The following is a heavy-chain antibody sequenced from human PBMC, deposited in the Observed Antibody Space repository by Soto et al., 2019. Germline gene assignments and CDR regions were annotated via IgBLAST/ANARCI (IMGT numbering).Heavy chain of an antibody. CDR2: IKSKTEGGTT. V-gene: IGHV3-15*07. J-gene: IGHJ3*01. D-gene: IGHD5-18*01. CDR3: TTGFSYCQFQ. CDR1: GLTFSIAW. Sequence: GGSLRLSCAASGLTFSIAWMNWVRQAPGKGLEWVGRIKSKTEGGTTDYAAPVKGRFTISRDDSKNTLYLQMNSLKTEDTAVYYCTTGFSYCQFQWGQGTMVTVS.